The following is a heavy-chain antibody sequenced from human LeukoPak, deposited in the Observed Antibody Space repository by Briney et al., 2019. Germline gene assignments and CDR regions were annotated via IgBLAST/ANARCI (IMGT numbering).Heavy chain of an antibody. D-gene: IGHD3-3*01. J-gene: IGHJ4*02. CDR2: IYYSGST. CDR3: ASGAITIFGVVNSFDY. CDR1: GGSISSSSYY. V-gene: IGHV4-39*01. Sequence: PSGTLSLTCAVSGGSISSSSYYWGWIRQPPGKGLEWIGSIYYSGSTYYNPSLKSRVTISVDTSKNQFSLKLSSVTAADTAVYYCASGAITIFGVVNSFDYWGQGTLVTVSS.